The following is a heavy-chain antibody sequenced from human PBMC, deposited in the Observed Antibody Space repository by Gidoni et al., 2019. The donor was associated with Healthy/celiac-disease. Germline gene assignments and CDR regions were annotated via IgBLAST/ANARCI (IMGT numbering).Heavy chain of an antibody. CDR3: ARDRLWFGENDAFDI. J-gene: IGHJ3*02. V-gene: IGHV3-21*01. Sequence: EVQLVESGGGLVKPGGSLRLSCAASGFTFSSYSMNWVRQAPGKGLEWVSSISSSSSYIYYADSVKGRFTISRDNAKNSLYLQMNSLRAEDTAVYYCARDRLWFGENDAFDIWGQGTMVTVSS. D-gene: IGHD3-10*01. CDR1: GFTFSSYS. CDR2: ISSSSSYI.